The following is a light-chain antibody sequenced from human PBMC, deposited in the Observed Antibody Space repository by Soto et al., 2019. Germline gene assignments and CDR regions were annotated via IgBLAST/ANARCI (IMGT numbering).Light chain of an antibody. J-gene: IGKJ1*01. V-gene: IGKV3-11*01. CDR3: NQRQSWPRT. Sequence: DIALIQSPSTLSSFPGDRVTVSCMYSQYINTRLAWYQHRPGQAPRLLIYQTSIRAAGIPARFSASGSGTDFTLTISDVQTEDFALYYCNQRQSWPRTFGQGTKVDIK. CDR1: QYINTR. CDR2: QTS.